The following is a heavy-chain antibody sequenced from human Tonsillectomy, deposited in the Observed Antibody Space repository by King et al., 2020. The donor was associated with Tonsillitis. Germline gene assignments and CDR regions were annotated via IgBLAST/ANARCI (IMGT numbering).Heavy chain of an antibody. J-gene: IGHJ4*02. CDR3: ARRRRYYYDSSGYSLDDY. CDR1: GYSFTSYW. D-gene: IGHD3-22*01. Sequence: QLVQSGAEVKKPGESLKTSCRGSGYSFTSYWIGGLRQMPGKALEGRGITYPGDSDTRYSPSFQGQVPIPADKSISTAYLQWSSLKASDTAMYNCARRRRYYYDSSGYSLDDYWGQGTLVTVSS. CDR2: TYPGDSDT. V-gene: IGHV5-51*01.